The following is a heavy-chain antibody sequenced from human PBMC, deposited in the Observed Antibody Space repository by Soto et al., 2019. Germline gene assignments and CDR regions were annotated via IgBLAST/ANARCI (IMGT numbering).Heavy chain of an antibody. V-gene: IGHV1-8*01. CDR2: MNPNSGNT. CDR1: VYTFTSYD. CDR3: ARGNIDYGDYDVDY. J-gene: IGHJ4*02. D-gene: IGHD4-17*01. Sequence: XSVKVSCKASVYTFTSYDINWVRQATGQGLEWMGWMNPNSGNTGYAQKFQGRVTMTRNASISTAYMELSSLRSEDTAVYYCARGNIDYGDYDVDYWGQGTLVTVSS.